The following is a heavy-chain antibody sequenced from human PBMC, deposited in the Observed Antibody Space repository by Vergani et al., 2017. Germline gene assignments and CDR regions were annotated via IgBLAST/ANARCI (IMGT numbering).Heavy chain of an antibody. D-gene: IGHD2-15*01. Sequence: QVQLQESGPGLVKPSQTLSLTCTVSGGSISSGGYYWSWIRQHPGKGLEWIGYIYYSGSTYYNPSLKSRVTISVDTSKNQFSLKLSSVTAADTAVYYCARDSACSGGSCYSGDYYYYGMDGWGQGTTVTVSS. CDR2: IYYSGST. V-gene: IGHV4-31*03. CDR1: GGSISSGGYY. CDR3: ARDSACSGGSCYSGDYYYYGMDG. J-gene: IGHJ6*02.